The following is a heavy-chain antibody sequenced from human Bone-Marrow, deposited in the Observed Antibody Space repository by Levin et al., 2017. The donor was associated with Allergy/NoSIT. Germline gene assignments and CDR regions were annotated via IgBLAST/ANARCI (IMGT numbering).Heavy chain of an antibody. D-gene: IGHD1-14*01. CDR3: ASGPRIGNARGWFDP. Sequence: PGGSLRLSCAASGFIVNDHYMTWVRQAPGKGLECVSVIYSGERTFYSDSVKGRFTISRDNSNNTLYLQMNSLRVEDTAIYYCASGPRIGNARGWFDPWGQGILVTVSS. V-gene: IGHV3-66*01. CDR1: GFIVNDHY. CDR2: IYSGERT. J-gene: IGHJ5*02.